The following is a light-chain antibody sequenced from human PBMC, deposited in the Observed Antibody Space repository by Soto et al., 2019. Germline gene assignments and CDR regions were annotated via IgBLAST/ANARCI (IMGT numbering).Light chain of an antibody. V-gene: IGLV2-14*01. CDR3: SSYISSSTFVV. Sequence: QSVLTQPASVSGSPGQSITFSCTGTSSDIGVYNYVSWYQQHPGKAPKLMIYEVNNRPSGVSNRFSGSKSGNTASLTISGLQAEDEADYYCSSYISSSTFVVFGGGTKVTVL. CDR2: EVN. CDR1: SSDIGVYNY. J-gene: IGLJ2*01.